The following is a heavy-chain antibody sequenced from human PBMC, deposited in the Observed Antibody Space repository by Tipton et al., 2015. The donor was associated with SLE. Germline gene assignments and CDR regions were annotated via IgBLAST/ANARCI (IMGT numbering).Heavy chain of an antibody. Sequence: TLSLTCTVSGGSITSHYWNWTRQPQGKGLEWIGYVSYSGTTSYKPSLKSRVTISVDTSKNQFSLKLSSVTAADTAVYYCARESGWFDPWGQGTLVTVSS. CDR1: GGSITSHY. CDR3: ARESGWFDP. D-gene: IGHD3-10*01. J-gene: IGHJ5*02. CDR2: VSYSGTT. V-gene: IGHV4-59*11.